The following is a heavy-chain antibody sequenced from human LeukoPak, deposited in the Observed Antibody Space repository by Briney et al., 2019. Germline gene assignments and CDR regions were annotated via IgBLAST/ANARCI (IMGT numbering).Heavy chain of an antibody. D-gene: IGHD2-2*01. CDR2: IRYDGSNK. Sequence: GGSLRHSCAASGFTFSSYGMHWVRQAPGKGLEWVAFIRYDGSNKYYADSVKGRFTISRDNSKNTLYLQMNSLRPEDTAVYYCANLPVPAAISDYWGQGTLVTVSS. J-gene: IGHJ4*02. CDR1: GFTFSSYG. V-gene: IGHV3-30*02. CDR3: ANLPVPAAISDY.